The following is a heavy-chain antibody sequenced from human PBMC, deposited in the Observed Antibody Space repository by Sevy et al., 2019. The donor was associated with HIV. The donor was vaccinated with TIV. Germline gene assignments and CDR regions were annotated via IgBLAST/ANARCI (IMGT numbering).Heavy chain of an antibody. J-gene: IGHJ6*02. Sequence: ASVKVSCKASGYNFTGYHIHWVRQAPGRGLEWMGWIDPNSAVTNYAHKFQGRVTMTRDTSIRTAYMELSNLTSVDTAVYYCARRPTFSYYGMDVWGPGTTVTISS. CDR3: ARRPTFSYYGMDV. D-gene: IGHD3-3*02. CDR1: GYNFTGYH. V-gene: IGHV1-2*07. CDR2: IDPNSAVT.